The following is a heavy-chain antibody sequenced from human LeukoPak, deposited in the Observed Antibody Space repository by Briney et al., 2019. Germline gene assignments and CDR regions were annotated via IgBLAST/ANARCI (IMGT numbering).Heavy chain of an antibody. J-gene: IGHJ4*02. V-gene: IGHV4-39*01. D-gene: IGHD5-24*01. CDR1: GGSISSSSYY. CDR2: IYYSGST. Sequence: SETLSLTCTVSGGSISSSSYYWGWIRQPPGKGLEWIGSIYYSGSTYYNPSLKSRVTISVDTSKNQFSLKLSSVTAADTAVYYWARLEMATTTPDYWGQGTLVTVSS. CDR3: ARLEMATTTPDY.